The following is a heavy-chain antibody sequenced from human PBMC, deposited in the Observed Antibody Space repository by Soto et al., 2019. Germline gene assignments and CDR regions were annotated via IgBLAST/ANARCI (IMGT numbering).Heavy chain of an antibody. CDR3: ARAYCSGGSCQTNYYYYYGMDV. J-gene: IGHJ6*02. D-gene: IGHD2-15*01. CDR2: MNPNSGNT. Sequence: AASVKVSCKASGYTFTSYDINWVRQATGQGLEWMGWMNPNSGNTGYAQKFQGRVTMTRNTSISTAYMELSSLRSEDTAVYYCARAYCSGGSCQTNYYYYYGMDVWGQGTTVTVSS. CDR1: GYTFTSYD. V-gene: IGHV1-8*01.